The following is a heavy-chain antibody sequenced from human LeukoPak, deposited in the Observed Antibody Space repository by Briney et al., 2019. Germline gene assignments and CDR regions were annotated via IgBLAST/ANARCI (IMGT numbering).Heavy chain of an antibody. CDR2: INPKSEGR. J-gene: IGHJ4*02. V-gene: IGHV1-2*02. D-gene: IGHD2-2*01. CDR3: ATGERLVPAAMWFDY. CDR1: GYTFTDYY. Sequence: ASVKVSCKASGYTFTDYYMHWVRQAPGQGLERMGWINPKSEGRSYAQRFQGRVTMTRDTSISTAYMELSRLRSDDTAVYYCATGERLVPAAMWFDYWGQGTLVTVSS.